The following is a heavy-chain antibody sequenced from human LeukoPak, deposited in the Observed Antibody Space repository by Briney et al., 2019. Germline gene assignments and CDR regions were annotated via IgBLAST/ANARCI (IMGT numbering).Heavy chain of an antibody. CDR3: ARRFLTIDNWFDP. Sequence: SETPSLACTVSGGSISSSGYYWGWIRQPPGKGLEWIGSIYYSGSTYYNPSLKSRVTISVDTSKNQFSLKLSSVTAADTAVYYCARRFLTIDNWFDPWGQGTLVTVSS. CDR1: GGSISSSGYY. V-gene: IGHV4-39*01. D-gene: IGHD3-3*01. CDR2: IYYSGST. J-gene: IGHJ5*02.